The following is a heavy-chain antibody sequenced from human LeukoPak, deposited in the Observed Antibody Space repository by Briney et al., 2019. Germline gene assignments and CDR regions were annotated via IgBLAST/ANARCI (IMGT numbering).Heavy chain of an antibody. CDR1: GGPISSYY. CDR2: IYYSGST. Sequence: SETLSLTCTVSGGPISSYYWSWIRQPPGKGLEWIGYIYYSGSTNYNPSLKSRVTISVDTSKNQFSLKLSSVTAADTAVYYCARVALEKTDAFDIWGQGTMVTVSS. J-gene: IGHJ3*02. CDR3: ARVALEKTDAFDI. V-gene: IGHV4-59*01.